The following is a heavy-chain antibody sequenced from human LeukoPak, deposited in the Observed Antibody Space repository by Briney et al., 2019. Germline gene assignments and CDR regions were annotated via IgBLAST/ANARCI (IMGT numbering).Heavy chain of an antibody. Sequence: SQTLSLTCTVSGGSISSGDYYWSWIRQPPGRGLEWIGYIYYSGTTYYNPSLKSRVTISVDTSKNQFSLKLTSVTAADTAVYFCARGPYGSGSYYWGQGTLVTVSS. CDR1: GGSISSGDYY. D-gene: IGHD3-10*01. J-gene: IGHJ4*02. CDR3: ARGPYGSGSYY. V-gene: IGHV4-30-4*01. CDR2: IYYSGTT.